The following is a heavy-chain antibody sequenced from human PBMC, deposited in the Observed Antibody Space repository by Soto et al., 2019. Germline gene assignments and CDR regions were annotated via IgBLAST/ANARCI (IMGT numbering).Heavy chain of an antibody. D-gene: IGHD2-2*01. J-gene: IGHJ6*02. Sequence: QVQLVQSGADVKTPGASVRVSCKASGYTFTGYYVHWVREAPGQGLEWMGWINPETGGTSYARKFQGRATLSRETSLNPAFRELSRLSFDDAAVYFCARERYQVISDGMDVWGRGTTVTVSS. CDR2: INPETGGT. CDR3: ARERYQVISDGMDV. V-gene: IGHV1-2*02. CDR1: GYTFTGYY.